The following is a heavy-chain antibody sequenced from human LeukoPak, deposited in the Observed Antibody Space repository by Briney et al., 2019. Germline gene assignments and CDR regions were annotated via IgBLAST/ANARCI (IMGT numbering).Heavy chain of an antibody. CDR1: GLTFSSHY. Sequence: GGSLRLSCAASGLTFSSHYIHWVRQAPGKGLVWVSRTISDGSTTTYADSVRGRFSMSRDNAKNTLYLQMNSLRVEDTAVYFCARGRTGYQYAMDVWGKGTTVTVSS. CDR3: ARGRTGYQYAMDV. J-gene: IGHJ6*03. V-gene: IGHV3-74*01. D-gene: IGHD3-9*01. CDR2: TISDGSTT.